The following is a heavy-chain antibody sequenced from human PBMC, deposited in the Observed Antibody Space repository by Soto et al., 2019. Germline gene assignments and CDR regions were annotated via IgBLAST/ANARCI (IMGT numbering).Heavy chain of an antibody. J-gene: IGHJ5*02. D-gene: IGHD1-1*01. CDR3: AREVEMEPRGNWFDP. CDR2: ISAYNGNT. V-gene: IGHV1-18*01. CDR1: GYTFTSYG. Sequence: QVQLVQSGAEVKKPGASVKVSCKAAGYTFTSYGISWVRQAPGQGLEWMGWISAYNGNTNYAQKLQGRVTMTTDTPTSTAYMELRSLRSDDTAVYYCAREVEMEPRGNWFDPWGQGTLVTVSS.